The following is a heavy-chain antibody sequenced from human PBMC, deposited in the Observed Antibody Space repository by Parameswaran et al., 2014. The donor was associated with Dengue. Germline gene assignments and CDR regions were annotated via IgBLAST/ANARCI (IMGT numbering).Heavy chain of an antibody. D-gene: IGHD4-17*01. Sequence: WVRQAPGQRLEWMGWINAGNGNTKYSQKFQGRVTITRDTSASTAYMELSSLRSEDTAVYYCARADSTVDYEGEAFDYWGQGTLVTVSS. CDR2: INAGNGNT. V-gene: IGHV1-3*01. J-gene: IGHJ4*02. CDR3: ARADSTVDYEGEAFDY.